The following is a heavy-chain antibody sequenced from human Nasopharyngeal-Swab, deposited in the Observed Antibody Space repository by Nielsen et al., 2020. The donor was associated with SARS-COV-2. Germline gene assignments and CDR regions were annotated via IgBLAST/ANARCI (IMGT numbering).Heavy chain of an antibody. Sequence: SETLSLTCAVSGGSISSGGYSWSWIRQPPGKGLEWIGYIYHSGSTYYNPSLKSRVTISVDRSKNQFSLKLSSVTAADTAVYYCARVSVPTATIRYFDYWGQGTLVTVSS. V-gene: IGHV4-30-2*01. D-gene: IGHD4-11*01. J-gene: IGHJ4*02. CDR1: GGSISSGGYS. CDR2: IYHSGST. CDR3: ARVSVPTATIRYFDY.